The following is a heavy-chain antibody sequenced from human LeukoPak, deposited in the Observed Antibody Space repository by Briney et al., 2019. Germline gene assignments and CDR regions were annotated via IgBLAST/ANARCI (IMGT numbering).Heavy chain of an antibody. CDR2: ISAYNGNT. Sequence: ASVKVSCKASGYTFTSYGISWVRQAPGQGLEWMGWISAYNGNTNYAQKLQGRVTMTTDTSTSTAYMELRSLRSDDTAVYYCARDNPLMGVVVPQNFFAFDPWGQGTLVTVSS. CDR1: GYTFTSYG. J-gene: IGHJ5*02. D-gene: IGHD2-2*01. CDR3: ARDNPLMGVVVPQNFFAFDP. V-gene: IGHV1-18*01.